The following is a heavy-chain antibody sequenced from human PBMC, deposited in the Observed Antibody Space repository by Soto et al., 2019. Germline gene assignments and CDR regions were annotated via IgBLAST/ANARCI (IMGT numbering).Heavy chain of an antibody. Sequence: SETLSLTCTVSGGSISSGGYYWSWIRQHPGKGLEWIGYIYYSGSTYYNPSLKSRVTISVDTSKNQFSLKLSSVTAADTAVYYCASDTGSSWGENWFDPWGQGILVTRLL. CDR3: ASDTGSSWGENWFDP. V-gene: IGHV4-31*03. J-gene: IGHJ5*02. CDR1: GGSISSGGYY. D-gene: IGHD6-13*01. CDR2: IYYSGST.